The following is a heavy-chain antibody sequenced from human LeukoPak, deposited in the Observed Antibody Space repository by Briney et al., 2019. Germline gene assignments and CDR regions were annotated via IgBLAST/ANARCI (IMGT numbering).Heavy chain of an antibody. CDR1: GYTLTELS. Sequence: ASVKVSCKVSGYTLTELSMHWVRQAPGKGLEWMGGFDPEDGETIYAQKFQGRVTMTEDTSTDTAYMELSSLRSEDTAVYYCATDLRIAARGNWFDPWGQGTLVTVSS. D-gene: IGHD6-6*01. CDR2: FDPEDGET. CDR3: ATDLRIAARGNWFDP. V-gene: IGHV1-24*01. J-gene: IGHJ5*02.